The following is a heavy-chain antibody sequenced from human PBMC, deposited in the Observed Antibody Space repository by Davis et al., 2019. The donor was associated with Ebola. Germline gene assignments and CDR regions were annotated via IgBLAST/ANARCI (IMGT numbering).Heavy chain of an antibody. J-gene: IGHJ4*02. Sequence: PGGSLRLSCAASGFTFTSYSMDWVRQAPGKGLEWVSSIRSGGSSIDYAASVKGRFTISRDNAKNSLDLQMNSLRAEDTAVYYCARGAPSYYYDNSGYYTSYYFDYWGQGTLVTVSS. CDR2: IRSGGSSI. CDR1: GFTFTSYS. V-gene: IGHV3-48*04. CDR3: ARGAPSYYYDNSGYYTSYYFDY. D-gene: IGHD3-22*01.